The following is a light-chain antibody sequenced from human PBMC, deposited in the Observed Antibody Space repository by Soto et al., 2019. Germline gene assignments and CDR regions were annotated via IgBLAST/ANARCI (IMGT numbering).Light chain of an antibody. CDR1: QGIGTE. J-gene: IGKJ1*01. CDR3: LEDFSYPRT. V-gene: IGKV1-6*02. Sequence: AIQMTQSPSSLSASVGDRVTITCRASQGIGTELGWYQLKPGKAHKLLVYGASTLQSGVLPRFSGSGSGTDFTLTISSLQPDDFATYYCLEDFSYPRTFGQGTKVEIK. CDR2: GAS.